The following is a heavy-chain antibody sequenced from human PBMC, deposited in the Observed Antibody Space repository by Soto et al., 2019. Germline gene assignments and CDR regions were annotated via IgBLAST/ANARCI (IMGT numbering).Heavy chain of an antibody. CDR1: GFTFSSYA. V-gene: IGHV3-23*01. CDR3: AKSPLGYCSGGSCYSEYYFDY. CDR2: ISGSGGST. D-gene: IGHD2-15*01. J-gene: IGHJ4*02. Sequence: GGSLRLSCAASGFTFSSYAMSWVRQAPGKGLEWVSAISGSGGSTYYADSVKGRFTISRDNSKNTLYLQMNSLRAEDTAVYYCAKSPLGYCSGGSCYSEYYFDYWGQGTLVTVSS.